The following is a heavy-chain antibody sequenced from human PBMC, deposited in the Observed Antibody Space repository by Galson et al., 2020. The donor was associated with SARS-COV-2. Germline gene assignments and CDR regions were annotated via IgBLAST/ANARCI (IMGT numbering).Heavy chain of an antibody. V-gene: IGHV4-30-2*01. CDR2: ISHSGGT. Sequence: SETLSLTCAVSGTSISSGSYSWNWIRQPPGKGLEWIGYISHSGGTYYNPSLKSRVTISGDRSKNQFSLRLSSVTAADTAVYYCARLHYGESAAGAFDIWGPGTRVTVAS. J-gene: IGHJ3*02. D-gene: IGHD4-17*01. CDR3: ARLHYGESAAGAFDI. CDR1: GTSISSGSYS.